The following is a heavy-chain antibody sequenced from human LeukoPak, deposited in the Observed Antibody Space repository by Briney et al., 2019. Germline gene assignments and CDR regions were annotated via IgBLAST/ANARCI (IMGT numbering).Heavy chain of an antibody. V-gene: IGHV1-18*01. D-gene: IGHD3-9*01. J-gene: IGHJ6*02. CDR3: ARGPPLRYFDWLSHYYYYGMDV. CDR2: ISAYNGNT. CDR1: GYTFTSYG. Sequence: ASVKVSCKASGYTFTSYGISWVRQAPGQGLEWMGWISAYNGNTNYAQKLQGRVTVTTDASTSTAYMELRSLRSDDTAVYYCARGPPLRYFDWLSHYYYYGMDVWGQGTTVTVSS.